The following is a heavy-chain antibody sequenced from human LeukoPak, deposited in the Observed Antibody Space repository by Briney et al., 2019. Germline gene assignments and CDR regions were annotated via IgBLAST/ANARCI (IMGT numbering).Heavy chain of an antibody. Sequence: SETLSLTCAVYGGSFSGYYWSWIRQPPGKGLEWIGEINHSGSTNYNPSLKGRVTLLVDTSKNQFSLELNSVTAADTAVYYCARSGRGAAGTRYISDFWGQGTLVTVSS. CDR3: ARSGRGAAGTRYISDF. CDR1: GGSFSGYY. V-gene: IGHV4-34*01. D-gene: IGHD6-13*01. CDR2: INHSGST. J-gene: IGHJ4*02.